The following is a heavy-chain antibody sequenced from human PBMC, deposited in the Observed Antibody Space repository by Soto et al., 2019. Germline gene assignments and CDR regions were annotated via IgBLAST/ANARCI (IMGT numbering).Heavy chain of an antibody. CDR2: ISKSDYT. J-gene: IGHJ4*02. D-gene: IGHD2-2*01. Sequence: GGSLRLSCTVSGFAFNNYGINWVRQAPGKGLEWVSSISKSDYTYYSDSVKGRFAISRDNAKSSVSLQMNTLRVEDTAVYYCAREDSIIIPAVSDFWGQGTLVTVSA. CDR1: GFAFNNYG. V-gene: IGHV3-21*01. CDR3: AREDSIIIPAVSDF.